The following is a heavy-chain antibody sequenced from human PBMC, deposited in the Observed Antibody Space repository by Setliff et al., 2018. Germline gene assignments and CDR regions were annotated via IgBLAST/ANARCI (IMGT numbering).Heavy chain of an antibody. CDR2: IYPGDSDT. CDR1: GYSFTNYW. CDR3: ARPRYSSTWYEVGAFDI. J-gene: IGHJ3*02. Sequence: GESLKISCKGSGYSFTNYWIAWVRQMPGKGLEWMGIIYPGDSDTRYSPSFQGRVTISADKSISTAYLQWSSLKASDTAMYYCARPRYSSTWYEVGAFDIWGQGTMVTVSS. D-gene: IGHD6-13*01. V-gene: IGHV5-51*01.